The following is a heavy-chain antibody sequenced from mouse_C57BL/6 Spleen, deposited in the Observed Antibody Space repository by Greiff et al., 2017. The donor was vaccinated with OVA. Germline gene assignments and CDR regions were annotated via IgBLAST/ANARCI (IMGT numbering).Heavy chain of an antibody. CDR2: IDPETGGT. CDR1: GYTFTDYE. CDR3: HHYYYVYYFDY. D-gene: IGHD1-1*01. Sequence: VQLVESGAELVRPGASVTLSCKASGYTFTDYEMHWVKQTPVHGLEWIGAIDPETGGTAYNQKFKGKAILTADKSSSTAYMELRSLTSEDSAVYYCHHYYYVYYFDYWGQGTTLTVSS. J-gene: IGHJ2*01. V-gene: IGHV1-15*01.